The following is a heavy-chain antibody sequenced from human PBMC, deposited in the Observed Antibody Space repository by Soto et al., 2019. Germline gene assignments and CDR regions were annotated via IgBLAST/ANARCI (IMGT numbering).Heavy chain of an antibody. V-gene: IGHV4-39*01. D-gene: IGHD3-10*01. Sequence: SETLSLTCTVSGGSISSSSYYWGWIRQPPGKGLEWIGSIYYSGSTYYNPSLKSRVTISVDTSKNQFSLKLSSVTAADTTVYYCASDYYGSGDDYFDYWGQGTLVTVSS. CDR3: ASDYYGSGDDYFDY. J-gene: IGHJ4*02. CDR2: IYYSGST. CDR1: GGSISSSSYY.